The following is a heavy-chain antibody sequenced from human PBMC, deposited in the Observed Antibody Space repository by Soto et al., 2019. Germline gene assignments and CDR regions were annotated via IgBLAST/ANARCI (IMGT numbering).Heavy chain of an antibody. CDR2: TYYRSKWYN. V-gene: IGHV6-1*01. CDR3: ARGHSSSSGRYYYHGMDV. D-gene: IGHD6-6*01. Sequence: QTLSLTCAISGDSVSSNSAAWNWIRQSPSRGLEWLGRTYYRSKWYNDYAVSVKSRITINPDTAKNQFSLQLNSVTPEDTAVYYCARGHSSSSGRYYYHGMDVWGQGTTVTVSS. CDR1: GDSVSSNSAA. J-gene: IGHJ6*02.